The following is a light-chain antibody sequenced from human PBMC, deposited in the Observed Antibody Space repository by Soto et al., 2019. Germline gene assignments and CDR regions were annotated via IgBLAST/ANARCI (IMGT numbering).Light chain of an antibody. J-gene: IGKJ4*02. Sequence: DIQMTQSPSSLSASVGDRVTITCRASQDMKNYLNWYQHKPGKAPKLLIYDASFLETGVPPRFSGSGSGTDFTFTITSLLPEDIATYYCQQSDHVPLFGGGTKVEIK. V-gene: IGKV1-33*01. CDR1: QDMKNY. CDR3: QQSDHVPL. CDR2: DAS.